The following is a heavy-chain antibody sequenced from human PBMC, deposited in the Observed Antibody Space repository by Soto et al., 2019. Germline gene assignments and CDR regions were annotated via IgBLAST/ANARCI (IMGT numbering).Heavy chain of an antibody. Sequence: VQLVESGGGVVQPGGSLRLSCTASGFTFNTYGMHWVRQAPAQGLEWVSGISGSGGGTYYADSVKGRFTISRDSSKNTLYLQMDSLRAEDTAVYYCAKKTDSSSPWGALDIWGQGTMVSVSS. J-gene: IGHJ3*02. D-gene: IGHD6-6*01. CDR2: ISGSGGGT. V-gene: IGHV3-23*04. CDR1: GFTFNTYG. CDR3: AKKTDSSSPWGALDI.